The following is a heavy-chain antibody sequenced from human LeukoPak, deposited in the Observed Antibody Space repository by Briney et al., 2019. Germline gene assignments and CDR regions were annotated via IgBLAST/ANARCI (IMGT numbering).Heavy chain of an antibody. Sequence: PGGSLRLSCAASGFTFSSYAMHWVRQAPGKGLEWVAVISYDGTNKYYADSVKGRFTISRDNSKNTLFLQMNSLRAEDTAVYYCAIIAVAGTEDYWGHETLVTFSS. V-gene: IGHV3-30-3*01. CDR2: ISYDGTNK. CDR3: AIIAVAGTEDY. CDR1: GFTFSSYA. J-gene: IGHJ4*01. D-gene: IGHD6-19*01.